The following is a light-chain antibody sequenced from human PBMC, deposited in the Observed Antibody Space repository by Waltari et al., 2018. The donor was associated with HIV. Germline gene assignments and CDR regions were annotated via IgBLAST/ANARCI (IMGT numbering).Light chain of an antibody. CDR2: GVT. CDR1: SSDVGGYNY. V-gene: IGLV2-14*01. CDR3: SSYTSSTTPYV. Sequence: QSALTQPASVSGSPGQSITISCTGTSSDVGGYNYVSWYQQHPGKAPQLMSYGVTIRAAGVSNRFSGSKSGDTASLTISGLQAEDEADYYCSSYTSSTTPYVFGAGTKVTVL. J-gene: IGLJ1*01.